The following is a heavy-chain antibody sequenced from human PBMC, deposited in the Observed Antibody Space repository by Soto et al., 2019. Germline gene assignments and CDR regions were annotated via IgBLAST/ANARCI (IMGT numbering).Heavy chain of an antibody. CDR1: GYTFTSYA. D-gene: IGHD6-6*01. V-gene: IGHV1-3*01. J-gene: IGHJ4*02. Sequence: ASVKVSCKASGYTFTSYAMHWVRQAPGQRLEWMGWINAGNGNTKYSQKFQGRVTITRNTSASRAYMELSSMRSEDTAVYYCARSPGREEARHLDYWGQGTLVTVSS. CDR3: ARSPGREEARHLDY. CDR2: INAGNGNT.